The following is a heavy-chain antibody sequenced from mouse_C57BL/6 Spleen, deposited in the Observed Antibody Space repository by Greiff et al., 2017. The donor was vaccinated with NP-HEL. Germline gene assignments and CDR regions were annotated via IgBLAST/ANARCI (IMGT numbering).Heavy chain of an antibody. Sequence: EVKLMESGPELVKPGASVKMSCKASGYTFTDYNMHWVKQSHGKSLEWIGYINPNNGGTSYNQKFKGKATLTVNKSSSTAYMELRSLTSEDSAVYYCARFLRDYDKDAMDYWGQGTSVTVSS. CDR1: GYTFTDYN. J-gene: IGHJ4*01. V-gene: IGHV1-22*01. CDR3: ARFLRDYDKDAMDY. CDR2: INPNNGGT. D-gene: IGHD2-4*01.